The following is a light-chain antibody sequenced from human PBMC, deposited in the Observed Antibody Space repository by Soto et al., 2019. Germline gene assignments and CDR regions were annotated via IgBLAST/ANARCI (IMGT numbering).Light chain of an antibody. J-gene: IGKJ5*01. V-gene: IGKV3-11*01. CDR1: QSVSAY. CDR2: DVS. Sequence: EITLTQSLDTLSLYPGEGAALSCRASQSVSAYLAWYQQKAGQAPRLLIYDVSNRAPGIPARFTGSGSGTEFTLTISGLQSEDFAIYFCQQYKSWPITLGQGTRLEIK. CDR3: QQYKSWPIT.